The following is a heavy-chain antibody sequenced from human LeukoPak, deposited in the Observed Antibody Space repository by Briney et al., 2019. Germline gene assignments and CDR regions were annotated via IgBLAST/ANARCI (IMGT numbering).Heavy chain of an antibody. Sequence: SETLSLTCTVSGGSISSYYWSWIRQPPGKGLEWIGYIYYSGSTNYNPSLKSRVTISVDTSKNQFSLKLSSVTAADTAVYYCARETYYDFWSGYYPQHYYYYGMDVWGQGTTVTVSS. V-gene: IGHV4-59*01. D-gene: IGHD3-3*01. CDR1: GGSISSYY. CDR2: IYYSGST. J-gene: IGHJ6*02. CDR3: ARETYYDFWSGYYPQHYYYYGMDV.